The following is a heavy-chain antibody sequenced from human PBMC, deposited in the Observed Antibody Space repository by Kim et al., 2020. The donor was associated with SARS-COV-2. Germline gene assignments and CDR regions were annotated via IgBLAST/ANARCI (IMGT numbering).Heavy chain of an antibody. V-gene: IGHV5-51*01. J-gene: IGHJ5*02. CDR2: IYPGDSDT. CDR3: ARLRGVYGSIAARPDWFDP. D-gene: IGHD6-6*01. CDR1: GYSFTSYW. Sequence: GESPKISCKGSGYSFTSYWIGWVRQMPGKGLEWMGIIYPGDSDTRYSPSFQGQVTISADKSISTAYLQWSSLRASDTAMYYCARLRGVYGSIAARPDWFDPWGQGTLVTVSS.